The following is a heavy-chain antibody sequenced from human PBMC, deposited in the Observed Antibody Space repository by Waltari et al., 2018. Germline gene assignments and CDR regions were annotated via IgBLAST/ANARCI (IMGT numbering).Heavy chain of an antibody. Sequence: EVQLVPSGAEVKKPGESLKISCKGSVCSFTSYWIGWVRQMPRKCLAWMGTSEKGREWMGIIYPGDSDTSYSPSVQGQVTIATDKSNSTAYLQWSSLKASDTDIYDCSRLEDTAMGSDFFDYWGQGTLVTVSS. CDR1: VCSFTSYW. V-gene: IGHV5-51*01. CDR3: SRLEDTAMGSDFFDY. D-gene: IGHD5-18*01. CDR2: IYPGDSDT. J-gene: IGHJ4*02.